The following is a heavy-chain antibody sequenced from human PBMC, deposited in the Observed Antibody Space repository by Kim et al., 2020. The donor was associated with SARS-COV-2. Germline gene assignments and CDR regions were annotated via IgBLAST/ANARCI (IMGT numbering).Heavy chain of an antibody. D-gene: IGHD3-10*01. CDR3: AKALSGLRSLMVRDAFDI. V-gene: IGHV3-9*01. Sequence: GGSLRLSCAASGFTFDDYAMHWVRQAPGKGLEWVSGISWNSGSIGYADSVKGRFTISRDNAKNSLYLQMNSLRAEDTALYYCAKALSGLRSLMVRDAFDIWGQGTMVTVSS. CDR2: ISWNSGSI. J-gene: IGHJ3*02. CDR1: GFTFDDYA.